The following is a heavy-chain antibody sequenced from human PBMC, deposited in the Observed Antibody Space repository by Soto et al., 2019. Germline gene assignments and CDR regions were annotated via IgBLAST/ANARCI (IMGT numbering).Heavy chain of an antibody. Sequence: EVQLLESGGGMVQPGGSLRLSCAASGFTFSSYAMSWVRQAPGKGLEWVSGISGSDDSTYYADSVKGRFTISRDNSKNTLYLQLNSLRAEDTAVYYCAKQGGSGRSRTFDYWGQGTLATVSS. CDR1: GFTFSSYA. CDR2: ISGSDDST. CDR3: AKQGGSGRSRTFDY. D-gene: IGHD6-19*01. J-gene: IGHJ4*02. V-gene: IGHV3-23*01.